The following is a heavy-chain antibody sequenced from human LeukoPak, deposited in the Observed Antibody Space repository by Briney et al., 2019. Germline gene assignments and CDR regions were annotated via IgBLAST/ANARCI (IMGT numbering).Heavy chain of an antibody. CDR2: ISGSGGST. CDR1: GFTFSSYT. Sequence: GGSLRLSCAASGFTFSSYTMSWVRQAPGKGLEWVSAISGSGGSTYYADSVKGRFTISRDNSKNTLYLQMNSLRAEDTAVYYCAKVNPDYDILTGYGSSFADWGQGTLVTVSS. CDR3: AKVNPDYDILTGYGSSFAD. J-gene: IGHJ4*02. D-gene: IGHD3-9*01. V-gene: IGHV3-23*01.